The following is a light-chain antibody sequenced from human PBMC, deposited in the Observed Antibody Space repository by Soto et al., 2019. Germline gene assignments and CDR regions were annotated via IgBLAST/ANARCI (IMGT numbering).Light chain of an antibody. Sequence: QSALTQPRSVSGSPGQSVAISCTGTSSDVGGYNYVSWYQQHPGKAPKLIIYDVTKRPSGVPDRFSGSSSGNTASLTISGLQAEDEADYFCCSYAGSYSYAFGTGTKVTVL. CDR1: SSDVGGYNY. V-gene: IGLV2-11*01. J-gene: IGLJ1*01. CDR2: DVT. CDR3: CSYAGSYSYA.